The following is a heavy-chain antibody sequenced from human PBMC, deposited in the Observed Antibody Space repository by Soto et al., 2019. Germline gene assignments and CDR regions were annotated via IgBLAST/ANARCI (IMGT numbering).Heavy chain of an antibody. J-gene: IGHJ6*02. D-gene: IGHD1-1*01. V-gene: IGHV1-3*01. CDR2: INGGNGHT. CDR1: GYTFSTYA. CDR3: ARGKGMEENYYYYGMEV. Sequence: ASVKVSCKASGYTFSTYALHWVRQAPGQGLEWMGWINGGNGHTRYSQKFKDRVTISRDTPASTAYMELSGLRSEDTAVYYCARGKGMEENYYYYGMEVWGQGTPVTVSS.